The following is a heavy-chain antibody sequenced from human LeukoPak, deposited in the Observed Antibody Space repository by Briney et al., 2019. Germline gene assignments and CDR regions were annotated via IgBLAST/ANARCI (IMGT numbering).Heavy chain of an antibody. CDR2: IYYTGNT. Sequence: PSETLSLTCTVSGGSISSYYWSWIRQPPGKGLELIGYIYYTGNTNYNPSLKSRVTISVDTSKKQFSLKLSSVTAADTAVYYCARGDEYSSGWYFDYWGQGTLVTVAS. V-gene: IGHV4-59*01. J-gene: IGHJ4*02. CDR1: GGSISSYY. CDR3: ARGDEYSSGWYFDY. D-gene: IGHD6-19*01.